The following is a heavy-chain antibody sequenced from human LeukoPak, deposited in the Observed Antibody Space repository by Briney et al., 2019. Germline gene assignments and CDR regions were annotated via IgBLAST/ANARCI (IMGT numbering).Heavy chain of an antibody. CDR2: IYYSGST. J-gene: IGHJ4*02. V-gene: IGHV4-31*03. CDR1: GGSISSGGYY. CDR3: ARSYYYDSSGCQGG. D-gene: IGHD3-22*01. Sequence: PSQTLSLTCTVSGGSISSGGYYWSWIRQHPGKGLEWIGYIYYSGSTYYNPSLKSRVTISVDTSKNQFSLKLSSVTAADTAVYYCARSYYYDSSGCQGGWGQGTLVTVSS.